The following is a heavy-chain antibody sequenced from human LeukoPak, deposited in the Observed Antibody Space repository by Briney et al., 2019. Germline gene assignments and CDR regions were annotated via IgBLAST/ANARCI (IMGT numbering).Heavy chain of an antibody. CDR2: IYYSGST. CDR1: GGSISSSSYY. CDR3: ARGGHYYYYGMDV. V-gene: IGHV4-39*01. Sequence: SETLSLTCTVSGGSISSSSYYWGWIRQPPGKGLEWIGSIYYSGSTYYNPSLKSRVTISVDTSKNQFSLKLSSVIAADTAVYYCARGGHYYYYGMDVWGQGTTVTVSS. J-gene: IGHJ6*02.